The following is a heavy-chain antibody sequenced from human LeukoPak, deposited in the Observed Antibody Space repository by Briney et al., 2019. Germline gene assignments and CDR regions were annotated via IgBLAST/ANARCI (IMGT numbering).Heavy chain of an antibody. V-gene: IGHV1-69*01. CDR2: IIPNFGTA. CDR1: GGTFSSYA. J-gene: IGHJ6*03. Sequence: VASVKVSCKASGGTFSSYAISWVRQAPGQGLEWMGGIIPNFGTANYAQKFQGRVTITADGSTSTAYMELSSLRSEDTAVYYCASVRDSGAVADYYYYMDVWGKGTTVTISS. CDR3: ASVRDSGAVADYYYYMDV. D-gene: IGHD6-19*01.